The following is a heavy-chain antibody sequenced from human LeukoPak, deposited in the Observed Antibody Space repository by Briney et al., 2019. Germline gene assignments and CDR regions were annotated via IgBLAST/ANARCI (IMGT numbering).Heavy chain of an antibody. CDR1: GGSISSYY. J-gene: IGHJ4*02. D-gene: IGHD1/OR15-1a*01. V-gene: IGHV4-59*08. CDR2: IYYTGST. CDR3: ARQRVNKWNNLWSFDY. Sequence: SETLSLTCTVSGGSISSYYWSWIRQPPGKGLEWIGYIYYTGSTNYNPSLKSRVTISLDTSKNQFSLKLSSMTAADTAVYYCARQRVNKWNNLWSFDYWGQGTLVTVST.